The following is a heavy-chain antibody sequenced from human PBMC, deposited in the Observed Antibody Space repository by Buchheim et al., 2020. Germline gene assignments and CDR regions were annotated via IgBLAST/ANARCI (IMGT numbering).Heavy chain of an antibody. V-gene: IGHV3-23*01. J-gene: IGHJ4*02. D-gene: IGHD2-2*01. CDR3: AKRFDQRYFDY. Sequence: EVQLLESGGGLVQPGGSLRLSCAASGFIFSSYLMTWVRQAPGKGLECVATITGSGDSTYYADSVKGRFTIPRDNSKNTLYLPMNSLRAEDTAVYYCAKRFDQRYFDYWGQGTL. CDR1: GFIFSSYL. CDR2: ITGSGDST.